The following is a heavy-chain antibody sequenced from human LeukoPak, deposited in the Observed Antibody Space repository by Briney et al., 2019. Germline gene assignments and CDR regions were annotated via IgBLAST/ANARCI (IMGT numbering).Heavy chain of an antibody. CDR2: ISSSSSYI. D-gene: IGHD5-12*01. J-gene: IGHJ4*02. V-gene: IGHV3-21*01. CDR3: ARKGAGYSGYGIDY. Sequence: GGSLRLSCAASGFTFSSYGMSWVRQAPEKGLEWVSSISSSSSYIYYADSVKGRFTISRDNAKNSLYLQMNSLRGEDTAVFYCARKGAGYSGYGIDYWGQGTLVTVSS. CDR1: GFTFSSYG.